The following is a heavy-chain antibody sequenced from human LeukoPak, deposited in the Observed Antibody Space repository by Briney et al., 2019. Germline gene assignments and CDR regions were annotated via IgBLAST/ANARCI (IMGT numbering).Heavy chain of an antibody. CDR1: GGTFSSYA. J-gene: IGHJ6*03. CDR2: IIPIFGTA. CDR3: ASCSGGSRFYYYMDV. Sequence: SVKVSCKASGGTFSSYAISWVPQAPGQGLEWMGGIIPIFGTANYAQKFPGRVTITTDESTSTAYMELTSLRSEDTAVYYCASCSGGSRFYYYMDVWGKGTTVTVSS. V-gene: IGHV1-69*05. D-gene: IGHD2-15*01.